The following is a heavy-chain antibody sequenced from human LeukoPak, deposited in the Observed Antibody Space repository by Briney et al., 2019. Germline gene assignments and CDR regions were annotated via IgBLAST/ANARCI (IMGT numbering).Heavy chain of an antibody. D-gene: IGHD5/OR15-5a*01. J-gene: IGHJ4*02. V-gene: IGHV3-23*01. CDR3: AKARGSSVYEQFDY. CDR2: ISTSGRAT. Sequence: GSLRLSCAASGFAFSTYAMTWVRQAPEKGLQWVSTISTSGRATYCADFVEGRFTISRDNSKNTLYLQMNSLRADGTAVYYCAKARGSSVYEQFDYWGQGTQVTVSP. CDR1: GFAFSTYA.